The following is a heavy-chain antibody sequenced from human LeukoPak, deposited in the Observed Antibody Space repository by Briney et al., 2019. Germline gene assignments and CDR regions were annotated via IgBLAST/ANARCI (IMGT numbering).Heavy chain of an antibody. D-gene: IGHD2-2*01. J-gene: IGHJ6*02. Sequence: GGSLRLSCAASGFTFSSYGMHWVRQAPGKGLEWVAVIWYDGSNKYYADSVKGRFTISRDNSKNTLYLQMNSLRAEDTAAYYCARSPGNIVVVPAAIYYYYYGMDVWGQGTTVTVSS. V-gene: IGHV3-33*01. CDR2: IWYDGSNK. CDR3: ARSPGNIVVVPAAIYYYYYGMDV. CDR1: GFTFSSYG.